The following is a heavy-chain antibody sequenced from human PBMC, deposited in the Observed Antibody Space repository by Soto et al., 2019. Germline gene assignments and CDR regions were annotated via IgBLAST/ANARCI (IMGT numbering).Heavy chain of an antibody. Sequence: GGSLRLSCAASGFTFSSYAMHWVRQAPGKGLEWVAVISYDGSNKYYADSVKGRFTISRDNSKNTLYLQMNSLRAGDTAVYYCARDVGSSSWYGFFDYWGQGTLVTVSS. J-gene: IGHJ4*02. CDR1: GFTFSSYA. CDR3: ARDVGSSSWYGFFDY. D-gene: IGHD6-13*01. CDR2: ISYDGSNK. V-gene: IGHV3-30-3*01.